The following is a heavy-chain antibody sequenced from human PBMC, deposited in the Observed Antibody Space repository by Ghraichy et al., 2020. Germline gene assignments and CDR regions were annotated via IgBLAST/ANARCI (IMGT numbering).Heavy chain of an antibody. Sequence: GGSLRLSCAASGFIFSRYSMNWVRQAPGKGLEWVSYISGSGEDTDYADSVKGRFTISRDNAKSSLYLQMNSVREEDTAVYYCSRDVFYSFDCWGQGTLVTVSS. D-gene: IGHD2-21*01. CDR1: GFIFSRYS. CDR3: SRDVFYSFDC. CDR2: ISGSGEDT. J-gene: IGHJ4*02. V-gene: IGHV3-21*05.